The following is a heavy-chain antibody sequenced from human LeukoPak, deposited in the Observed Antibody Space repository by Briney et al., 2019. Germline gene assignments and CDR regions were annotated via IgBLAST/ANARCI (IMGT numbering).Heavy chain of an antibody. CDR1: GYTFTAHY. V-gene: IGHV1-2*02. Sequence: GASVTVSCKASGYTFTAHYIHWMRQAPGRRLEWVGWINPNTGGTEFAQNVQGRVTMTRDTSINTVYMELNRLTSDDTAVFYCAREAADSSVCDFWGQGSLVTVSS. J-gene: IGHJ4*02. D-gene: IGHD2-8*01. CDR2: INPNTGGT. CDR3: AREAADSSVCDF.